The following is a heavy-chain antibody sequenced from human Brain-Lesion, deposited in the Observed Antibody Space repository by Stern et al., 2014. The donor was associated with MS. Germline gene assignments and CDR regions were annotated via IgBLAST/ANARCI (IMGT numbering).Heavy chain of an antibody. CDR2: VRWNSDAI. J-gene: IGHJ4*02. Sequence: VQLVESGGGLVQPGRSLRLSCAVSGFTFDDYAMHWVRHAPGPGLEWVSGVRWNSDAIDYAESVKGRFTISRDNAKNSLYLRMSSLRAEDTAFYFCAKGEASSITIAGTGIDYWGQGTLVTVS. CDR3: AKGEASSITIAGTGIDY. CDR1: GFTFDDYA. D-gene: IGHD6-13*01. V-gene: IGHV3-9*01.